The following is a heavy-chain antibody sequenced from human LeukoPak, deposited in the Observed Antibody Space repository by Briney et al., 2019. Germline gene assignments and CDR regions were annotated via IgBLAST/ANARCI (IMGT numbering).Heavy chain of an antibody. D-gene: IGHD3-22*01. Sequence: SETLSLTCAVYGGSFSGYYWSWIRQPLGKGLEWIGEINHSGSTNYNPSLKSRVTISVDTSKNQFSLKLSSVTAADTAVYYCARAPSDYYDSSSYLDYWGQGTLVTVSS. CDR2: INHSGST. V-gene: IGHV4-34*01. J-gene: IGHJ4*02. CDR1: GGSFSGYY. CDR3: ARAPSDYYDSSSYLDY.